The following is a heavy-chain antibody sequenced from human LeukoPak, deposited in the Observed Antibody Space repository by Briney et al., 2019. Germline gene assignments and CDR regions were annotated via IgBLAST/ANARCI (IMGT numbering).Heavy chain of an antibody. CDR2: IWYDGSNK. Sequence: GGSLRLSCAASGFTFSMYWMNWVRQFPGKGLEWVAVIWYDGSNKYYADSVKGRFTISRDNSKNTLYLQMNSLRVEDTAVYYCARASGVQWLVPPWFDPWGQGTLVTVSS. D-gene: IGHD6-19*01. CDR3: ARASGVQWLVPPWFDP. V-gene: IGHV3-33*07. J-gene: IGHJ5*02. CDR1: GFTFSMYW.